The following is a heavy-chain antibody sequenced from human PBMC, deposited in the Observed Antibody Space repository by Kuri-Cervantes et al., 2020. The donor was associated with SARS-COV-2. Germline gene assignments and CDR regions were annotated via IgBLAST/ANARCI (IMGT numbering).Heavy chain of an antibody. CDR2: ISSSSSYI. Sequence: GGSLRLSCAASGFTFSSFAMNWVRQAPGKGLEWVSSISSSSSYIYYADSVKGRFTISRDNAKNSLYLQMNSLRAEDTAVYYCAREAGLGWFDPWGQGTLVTVSS. D-gene: IGHD3-16*01. CDR3: AREAGLGWFDP. J-gene: IGHJ5*02. CDR1: GFTFSSFA. V-gene: IGHV3-21*01.